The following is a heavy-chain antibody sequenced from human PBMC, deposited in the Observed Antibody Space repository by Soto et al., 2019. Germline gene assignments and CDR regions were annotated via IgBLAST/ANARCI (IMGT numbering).Heavy chain of an antibody. CDR1: GYTFTSYG. J-gene: IGHJ4*02. V-gene: IGHV1-18*01. CDR2: ISAYNGNT. D-gene: IGHD3-3*01. CDR3: ARALGKYYDFWSGYSTQFDS. Sequence: ASVKVSCKASGYTFTSYGISWVRQAPGQGLEWMGWISAYNGNTNYAQKLQGRVTMTTDTSTSTAYMELRSLRSDDTAVYYCARALGKYYDFWSGYSTQFDSWGQGTLVTVSS.